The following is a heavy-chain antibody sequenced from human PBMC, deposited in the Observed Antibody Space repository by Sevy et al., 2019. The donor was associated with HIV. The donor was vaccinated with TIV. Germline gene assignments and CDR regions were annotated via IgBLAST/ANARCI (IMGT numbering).Heavy chain of an antibody. CDR2: IYTSGST. D-gene: IGHD6-6*01. CDR1: GGSLSNYF. Sequence: SETLSLTCTVSGGSLSNYFRSWIRQPPGKRLEWIAYIYTSGSTNYNPSLKSRVSISIDTSKNQFSLKLRSVSAADTAVYYCARESIGATGDFDYWGQGTLVTVSS. J-gene: IGHJ4*02. CDR3: ARESIGATGDFDY. V-gene: IGHV4-59*01.